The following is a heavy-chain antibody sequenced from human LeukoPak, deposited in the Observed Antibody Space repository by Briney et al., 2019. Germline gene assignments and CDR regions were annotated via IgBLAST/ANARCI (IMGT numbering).Heavy chain of an antibody. CDR2: IIPIFDTA. CDR3: ATGAGAYDYGGKEIDY. V-gene: IGHV1-69*06. J-gene: IGHJ4*02. D-gene: IGHD4-23*01. CDR1: GGTFSSYA. Sequence: ASVKVSCKASGGTFSSYAISWVRQAPGQGLEWMGRIIPIFDTANYAQKFQGRVTITADKSTSTAYMELSSLRSEDTAVYYCATGAGAYDYGGKEIDYWGQGTLVTVSS.